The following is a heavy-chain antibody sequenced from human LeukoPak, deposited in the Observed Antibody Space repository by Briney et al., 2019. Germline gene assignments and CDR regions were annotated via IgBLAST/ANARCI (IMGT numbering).Heavy chain of an antibody. J-gene: IGHJ3*02. Sequence: SGTLSLTCAVSGGSISSSNWWSWVRQPPGKGLEWIGEIYHSESTTYNPSLKSRVTISVDTSKNQFSLKLSSVTAADTAVYYCARDSPLSADYYDSSGYYSHDAFDIWGQGTMVTVSS. CDR3: ARDSPLSADYYDSSGYYSHDAFDI. CDR1: GGSISSSNW. CDR2: IYHSEST. V-gene: IGHV4-4*02. D-gene: IGHD3-22*01.